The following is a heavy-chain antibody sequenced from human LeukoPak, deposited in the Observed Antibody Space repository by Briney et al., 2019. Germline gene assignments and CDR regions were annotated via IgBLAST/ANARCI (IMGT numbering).Heavy chain of an antibody. Sequence: SETLSLTCTVSGGSISSSGYYWSWIRQPPGKGLEWIGEINHSGSTNYNPSLKSRVTISVDTSKNQFSLKLSSVTAADTAVYYCARTGVGATGSGYWGQGTLVTVSS. CDR2: INHSGST. J-gene: IGHJ4*02. V-gene: IGHV4-39*07. CDR1: GGSISSSGYY. D-gene: IGHD1-26*01. CDR3: ARTGVGATGSGY.